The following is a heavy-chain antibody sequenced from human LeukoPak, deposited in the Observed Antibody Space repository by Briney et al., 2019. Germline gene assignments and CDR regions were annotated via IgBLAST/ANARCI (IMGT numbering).Heavy chain of an antibody. CDR1: GYTFTDYY. CDR3: ARDSVVMVTTIPENRFDP. J-gene: IGHJ5*02. D-gene: IGHD2-15*01. Sequence: ASVKVSCKASGYTFTDYYMHWVRQAPGQGPEWMGWINPKNGGTGYAQKFQGRVTITRDTSITTVYMEMSRLTSDDTAVYYCARDSVVMVTTIPENRFDPWGQGTLVTVSS. V-gene: IGHV1-2*02. CDR2: INPKNGGT.